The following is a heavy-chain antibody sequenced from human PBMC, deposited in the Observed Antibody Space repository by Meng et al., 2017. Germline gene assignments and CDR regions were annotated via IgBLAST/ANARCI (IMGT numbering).Heavy chain of an antibody. V-gene: IGHV3-23*01. D-gene: IGHD3-3*01. CDR3: LPEDDFWS. J-gene: IGHJ4*02. CDR1: GFTFGSYA. Sequence: EVQLLESGGGLVQPGGSLRLSCAASGFTFGSYAMTWVRQAPGKGLEWVSAISGSAAGTYYADSVKGRFTISRDNSKNTLYLQMNSLRAEDTALYYCLPEDDFWSWGQGTLVTVSS. CDR2: ISGSAAGT.